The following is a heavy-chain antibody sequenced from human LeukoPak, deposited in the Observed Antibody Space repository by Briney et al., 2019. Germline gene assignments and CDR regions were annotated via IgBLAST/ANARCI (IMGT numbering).Heavy chain of an antibody. Sequence: SQTLSLTCAISGDSVSSNSAAWNWIRQSPSRGLEWLGRTYYRSKWYNDYAVSVKSRITINPDTSKNQFSLQLNSVTPEDTAVYYCARGLSKLERRYYYYMDVWGKGTTVTVSS. V-gene: IGHV6-1*01. D-gene: IGHD1-1*01. CDR2: TYYRSKWYN. J-gene: IGHJ6*03. CDR1: GDSVSSNSAA. CDR3: ARGLSKLERRYYYYMDV.